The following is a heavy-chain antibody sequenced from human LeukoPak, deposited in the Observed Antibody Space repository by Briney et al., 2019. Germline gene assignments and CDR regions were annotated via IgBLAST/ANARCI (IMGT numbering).Heavy chain of an antibody. Sequence: PGGSLRLSCAASGFMFERFWMNWVRQAPGKGLEWVANMKQDGSETYYVDSVRGRFTISRDNAKKSLYLEMNSLRAEDTAVYYCARPYSGSSSYFQHWGQGTLVTVSS. J-gene: IGHJ1*01. CDR1: GFMFERFW. D-gene: IGHD1-26*01. CDR2: MKQDGSET. V-gene: IGHV3-7*01. CDR3: ARPYSGSSSYFQH.